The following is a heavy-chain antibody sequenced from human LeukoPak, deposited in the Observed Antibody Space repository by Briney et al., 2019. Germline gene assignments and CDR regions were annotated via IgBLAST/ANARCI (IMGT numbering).Heavy chain of an antibody. V-gene: IGHV1-2*02. CDR1: GYTFTGYY. J-gene: IGHJ3*02. D-gene: IGHD3-9*01. Sequence: ASVKVSCKASGYTFTGYYMHWVRQAPGQGLEWMGWINPNSGGTNYAQKFQGRVTMTRDTSISTAYMELSRLRSDDTAVYYCARVVTDGWYDILTNAFDIWGQGTVVTVSS. CDR3: ARVVTDGWYDILTNAFDI. CDR2: INPNSGGT.